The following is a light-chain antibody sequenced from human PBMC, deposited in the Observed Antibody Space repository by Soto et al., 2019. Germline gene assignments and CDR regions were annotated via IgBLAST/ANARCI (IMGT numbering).Light chain of an antibody. V-gene: IGKV3-20*01. J-gene: IGKJ4*01. Sequence: IVLTHSPGTLSLSPGERAALSCRASQSVSSSYLAWYQQKPGQAPRLLIYGASNRATGIPDRFSGSGSGTDFTLTISRLEPEDFAVYYCQQYDNSPLNFGGGTKVDIK. CDR1: QSVSSSY. CDR3: QQYDNSPLN. CDR2: GAS.